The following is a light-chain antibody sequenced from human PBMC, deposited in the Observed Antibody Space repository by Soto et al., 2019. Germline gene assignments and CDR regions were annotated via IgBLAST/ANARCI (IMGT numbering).Light chain of an antibody. Sequence: QSVVTQPPSASGTPGQTVTISCSGSSSNIGSNYVYWYQQLPGTAPKLLIYSNHQRPSGVPDRFSGSKSATSASLAISGLQSEDEADYYCAAWDDSLNGVVFGGGTKLTVL. CDR2: SNH. CDR1: SSNIGSNY. V-gene: IGLV1-44*01. CDR3: AAWDDSLNGVV. J-gene: IGLJ3*02.